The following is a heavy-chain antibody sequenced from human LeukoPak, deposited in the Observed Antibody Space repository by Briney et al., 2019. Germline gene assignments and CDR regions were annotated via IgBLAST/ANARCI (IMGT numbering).Heavy chain of an antibody. J-gene: IGHJ4*02. CDR1: GYTFTRYG. D-gene: IGHD2-2*01. V-gene: IGHV1-18*04. CDR2: VSAYNGDT. CDR3: ARDCSTSCCPPFNY. Sequence: SVKVSCKASGYTFTRYGISWVRQAPGQGLDWMGWVSAYNGDTNYAQRFQGRATMTTDASTSTAYMERRSLRSDDTAVYYCARDCSTSCCPPFNYWGQGTLVTVSS.